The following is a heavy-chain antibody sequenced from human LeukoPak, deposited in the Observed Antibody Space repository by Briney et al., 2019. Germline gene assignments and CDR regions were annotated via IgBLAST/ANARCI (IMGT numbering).Heavy chain of an antibody. D-gene: IGHD6-13*01. CDR1: GYTFTSYY. CDR2: INPSGGST. J-gene: IGHJ4*02. Sequence: ASVKVSCKTSGYTFTSYYMHWVRQAPGQGLEWMGIINPSGGSTSYAQKFQGRVTMTRDTSTSTVYMELSSLRSEDTAVYYCARDRSVPLNSSWYAMGDLDYWGQGTLVTVSS. V-gene: IGHV1-46*01. CDR3: ARDRSVPLNSSWYAMGDLDY.